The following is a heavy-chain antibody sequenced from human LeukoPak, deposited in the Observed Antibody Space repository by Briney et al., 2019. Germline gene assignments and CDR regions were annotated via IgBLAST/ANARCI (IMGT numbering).Heavy chain of an antibody. V-gene: IGHV3-30*18. CDR3: AKDENGSGWYLAYYFDY. J-gene: IGHJ4*02. CDR2: ISYDGSNK. Sequence: PGRSLRLSCAASGFTFSSYGMHWVRQAPGKGLEWVAVISYDGSNKYYADSVKGRFTISRDNSKNTLYLQMNSLRAEDTAVYYCAKDENGSGWYLAYYFDYWGQGTLVTVSS. D-gene: IGHD6-19*01. CDR1: GFTFSSYG.